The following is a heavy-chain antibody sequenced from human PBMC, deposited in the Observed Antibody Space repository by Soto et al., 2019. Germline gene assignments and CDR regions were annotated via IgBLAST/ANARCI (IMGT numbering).Heavy chain of an antibody. J-gene: IGHJ4*02. D-gene: IGHD5-12*01. Sequence: ASVKVSCKVSGYTLTELSMHWVRQAPGKGLEWMGGFDPEDGETIYAQKFQGRVTMTEDTSTDTAYMELSSLRSDDTAVYYCARDLRGGYDLRYYFDYWGQGTLVTVSS. CDR1: GYTLTELS. CDR3: ARDLRGGYDLRYYFDY. V-gene: IGHV1-24*01. CDR2: FDPEDGET.